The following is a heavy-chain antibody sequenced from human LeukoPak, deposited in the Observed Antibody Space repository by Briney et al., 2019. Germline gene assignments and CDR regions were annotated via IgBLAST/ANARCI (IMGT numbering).Heavy chain of an antibody. V-gene: IGHV3-7*01. CDR1: GFTFSSYW. J-gene: IGHJ5*02. CDR2: IKQDGSEK. D-gene: IGHD3-10*01. Sequence: GGSLRLSCAASGFTFSSYWMSWVRQAPGKGLEWVANIKQDGSEKYYVDSVKGLFTISRDNAKNSLYLQMNSLRAEDTAVYYCARALVLNWLDPWGQGTLVTVSS. CDR3: ARALVLNWLDP.